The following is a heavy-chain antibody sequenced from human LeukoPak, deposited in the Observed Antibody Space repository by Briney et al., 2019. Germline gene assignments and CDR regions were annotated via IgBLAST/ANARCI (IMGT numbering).Heavy chain of an antibody. D-gene: IGHD5-18*01. CDR1: GFTVSSNY. V-gene: IGHV3-66*02. J-gene: IGHJ6*03. CDR3: ASSGYSYGSSYMDV. CDR2: IYSGGST. Sequence: GGSLRLSCAASGFTVSSNYMSWVRQAPGKGLEWVSVIYSGGSTYYADSVKGRFTISRDNSKNTLYLQMSSLRAEDTAVYYCASSGYSYGSSYMDVWGKGTTVTVSS.